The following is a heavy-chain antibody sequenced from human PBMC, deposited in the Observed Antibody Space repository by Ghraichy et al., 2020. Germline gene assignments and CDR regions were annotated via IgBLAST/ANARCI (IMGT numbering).Heavy chain of an antibody. Sequence: GGSLRLSCAASGFTFDDYAMHWVRQAPGKGLEWVSGISWNSGSIGYADSVKGRFTISRDNAKNSLYLQMNSLRAEDTALYYCAKEASGSYWGSDYYGMDVWGQGTTVTVSS. V-gene: IGHV3-9*01. CDR1: GFTFDDYA. CDR2: ISWNSGSI. D-gene: IGHD1-26*01. CDR3: AKEASGSYWGSDYYGMDV. J-gene: IGHJ6*02.